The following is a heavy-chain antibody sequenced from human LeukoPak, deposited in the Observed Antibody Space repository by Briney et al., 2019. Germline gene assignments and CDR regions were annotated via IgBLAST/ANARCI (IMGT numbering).Heavy chain of an antibody. Sequence: SETLSLTCTVSGGSISSYYWSWIRQPPGKGLEWIGYIYYSGSTNSNPPLKTHITISVDTSKTQFSLKLRSVTAADTAVYYCARDSDHGGLQPWGQGTLVTVSS. CDR2: IYYSGST. V-gene: IGHV4-59*01. CDR3: ARDSDHGGLQP. CDR1: GGSISSYY. D-gene: IGHD3-10*01. J-gene: IGHJ1*01.